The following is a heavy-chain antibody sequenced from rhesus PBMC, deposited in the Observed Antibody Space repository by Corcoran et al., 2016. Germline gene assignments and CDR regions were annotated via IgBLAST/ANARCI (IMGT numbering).Heavy chain of an antibody. D-gene: IGHD4-23*01. J-gene: IGHJ6*01. CDR2: SGGNIAGT. Sequence: QVQLQESGPGLVKPSETLSLTCAVSGGSISGYYWSWIRQPPGKGLAWIGNSGGNIAGTNNNPPLKGRVSISKDTSKNQFSLKLSSVTAADTAVYYCAREYSTGGLDSWGQGVVVTVSS. CDR1: GGSISGYY. V-gene: IGHV4-81*01. CDR3: AREYSTGGLDS.